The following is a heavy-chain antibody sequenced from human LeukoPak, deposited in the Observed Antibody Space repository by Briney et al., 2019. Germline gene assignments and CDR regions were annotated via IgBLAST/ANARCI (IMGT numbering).Heavy chain of an antibody. Sequence: PGGSLRLSCAASGFTFSSYWMSWVRQAPGKGLEWVANIKQDGSEKYYVDSVKGRFTISRDNAKNSLYLQMNSLRADDTAVYYCARVVTAAWDWFDPWGQGTLVTVSS. CDR2: IKQDGSEK. CDR3: ARVVTAAWDWFDP. V-gene: IGHV3-7*01. CDR1: GFTFSSYW. D-gene: IGHD2-2*01. J-gene: IGHJ5*02.